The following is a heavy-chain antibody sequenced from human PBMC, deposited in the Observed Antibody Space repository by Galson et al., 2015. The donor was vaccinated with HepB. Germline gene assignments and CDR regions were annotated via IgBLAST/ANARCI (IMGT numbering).Heavy chain of an antibody. D-gene: IGHD6-13*01. CDR1: GFTVSNYA. J-gene: IGHJ4*02. CDR3: ARDPVSSYSSSRYDY. Sequence: SLRLSCAASGFTVSNYAMHWVRQAPDKGLEWVAVIPYAGSNKIYADSVKGRFTISRDNSKNTVYLQMTSLRAEDTAVYYCARDPVSSYSSSRYDYWGQGTLVTVSS. V-gene: IGHV3-30*04. CDR2: IPYAGSNK.